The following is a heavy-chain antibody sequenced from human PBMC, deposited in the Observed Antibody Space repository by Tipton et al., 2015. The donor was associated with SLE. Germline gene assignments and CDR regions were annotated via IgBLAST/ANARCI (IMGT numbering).Heavy chain of an antibody. CDR2: INHSGST. Sequence: TLSLTCAVSGGSISSGGYSWSWIRQPPGKGLEWIGEINHSGSTNYNPSFKSRVTLSLDTSKNQFSLKLSSVTAADTAVYYCASRKYGALDYWGQGTLVTVSS. D-gene: IGHD4-17*01. CDR1: GGSISSGGYS. CDR3: ASRKYGALDY. V-gene: IGHV4-30-2*01. J-gene: IGHJ4*02.